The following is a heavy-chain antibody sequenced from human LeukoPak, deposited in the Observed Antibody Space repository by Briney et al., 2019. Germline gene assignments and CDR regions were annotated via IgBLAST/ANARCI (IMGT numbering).Heavy chain of an antibody. CDR3: ARDFWSGSYSGDYFFDC. V-gene: IGHV3-30*04. Sequence: GGSLRLSCAASGFTFSNYVIHWVRQAPGKGLEWVTVISYDGSTKNDADSVKGRFTISRDNSKNTVFLQMNSLRAEDTAVYYCARDFWSGSYSGDYFFDCWGQGTLGTVSS. J-gene: IGHJ4*02. D-gene: IGHD3-3*01. CDR1: GFTFSNYV. CDR2: ISYDGSTK.